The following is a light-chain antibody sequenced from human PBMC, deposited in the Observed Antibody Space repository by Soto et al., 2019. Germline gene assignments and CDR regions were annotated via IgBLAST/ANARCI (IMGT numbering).Light chain of an antibody. Sequence: EIVITQSVATLSVSPVERATLSCRASQSVSSNLAWYQQKPGPAPRPLIYGASTRATVIPARFSGSGSGTEFTLTLSSLQSEDFAVYYCQQYNNWPRTFGQGTKVDIK. CDR2: GAS. V-gene: IGKV3-15*01. CDR3: QQYNNWPRT. J-gene: IGKJ1*01. CDR1: QSVSSN.